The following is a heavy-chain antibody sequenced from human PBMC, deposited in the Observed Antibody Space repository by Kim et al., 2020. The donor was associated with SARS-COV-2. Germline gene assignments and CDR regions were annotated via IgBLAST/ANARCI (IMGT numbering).Heavy chain of an antibody. V-gene: IGHV1-69*01. CDR3: AAGYSSGWFDY. CDR2: A. J-gene: IGHJ4*02. Sequence: ANYAQKFQGRVTITADESTSTAYMELSSLRSEDTAVYYCAAGYSSGWFDYWGQGTLVTVSS. D-gene: IGHD6-19*01.